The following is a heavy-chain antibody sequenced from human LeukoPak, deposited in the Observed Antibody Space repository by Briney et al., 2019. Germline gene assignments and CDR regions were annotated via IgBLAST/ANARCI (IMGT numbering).Heavy chain of an antibody. J-gene: IGHJ4*02. CDR2: IYYSGST. CDR3: ARTRSDYGSGKANFDY. D-gene: IGHD3-10*01. V-gene: IGHV4-30-4*01. CDR1: GGSISSGDYY. Sequence: SETLSLTCTVSGGSISSGDYYWSWIRQPPGKGLEWIGYIYYSGSTYYNPSLKSRVTISVDTSKNQFSLKLSSVTAADTAVYYCARTRSDYGSGKANFDYWGQGTLVTVSS.